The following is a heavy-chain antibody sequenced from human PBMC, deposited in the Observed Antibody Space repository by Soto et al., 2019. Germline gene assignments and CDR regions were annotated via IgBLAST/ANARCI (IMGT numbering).Heavy chain of an antibody. J-gene: IGHJ6*02. CDR2: IIPIFGTA. V-gene: IGHV1-69*13. D-gene: IGHD2-21*01. CDR1: GGTFSSYA. Sequence: AAVKCSCKASGGTFSSYAISWVRQAPGQGLDCMGGIIPIFGTANYAQKFQGRVTITADESTSTAYMELSSLRSEDTAVYYCARVQAKLLGFREPFKYYYYYSGMDVWGQWSTVTVSS. CDR3: ARVQAKLLGFREPFKYYYYYSGMDV.